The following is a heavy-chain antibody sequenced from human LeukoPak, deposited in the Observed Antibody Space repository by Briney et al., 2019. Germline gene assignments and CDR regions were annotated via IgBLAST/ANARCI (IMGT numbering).Heavy chain of an antibody. Sequence: GGSLRLSCAASGFTFNSYAMSWVRQAPGKGLEWVSAISGSGGSTYYADSVKGRFTISRDNSKNTLYLQMNSLRAEDTAVYYCAKGRGSPYYFDCWGQGTLVTVSS. CDR2: ISGSGGST. CDR3: AKGRGSPYYFDC. CDR1: GFTFNSYA. D-gene: IGHD3-10*01. V-gene: IGHV3-23*01. J-gene: IGHJ4*02.